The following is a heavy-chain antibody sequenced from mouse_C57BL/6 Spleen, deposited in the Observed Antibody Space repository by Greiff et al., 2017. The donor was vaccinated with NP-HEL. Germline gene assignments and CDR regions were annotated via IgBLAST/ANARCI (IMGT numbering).Heavy chain of an antibody. V-gene: IGHV1-4*01. J-gene: IGHJ3*01. Sequence: VQLQQSGADLARPGASVKMSCKASGYTFTSYTMHWVKQRPGPGLEWIGYINPSSGYTKYKQKFKDKVTLTADKSSSTAYMQLSSLTSEDSAVYYCARVEDYDGRGFAYWGQGTLVTVSA. CDR1: GYTFTSYT. CDR2: INPSSGYT. CDR3: ARVEDYDGRGFAY. D-gene: IGHD2-4*01.